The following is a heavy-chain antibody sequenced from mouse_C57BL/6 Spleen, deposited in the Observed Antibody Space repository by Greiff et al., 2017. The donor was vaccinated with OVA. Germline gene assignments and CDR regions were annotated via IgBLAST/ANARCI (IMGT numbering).Heavy chain of an antibody. J-gene: IGHJ4*01. Sequence: QVQLKESGPGLVQPSQSLSITCTVSGFSLTSYGVHWVRQSPGKGLEWLGVIWRGGSTDYNAAFMSRLSITKDNSKSQVFFKMNSLQADDTAIYYCAPQIYYDYDEGMDYWGQGTSVTVSS. V-gene: IGHV2-5*01. CDR2: IWRGGST. D-gene: IGHD2-4*01. CDR1: GFSLTSYG. CDR3: APQIYYDYDEGMDY.